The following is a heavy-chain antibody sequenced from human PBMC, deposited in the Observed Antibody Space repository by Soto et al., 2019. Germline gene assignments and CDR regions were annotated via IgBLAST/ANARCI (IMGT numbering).Heavy chain of an antibody. D-gene: IGHD6-6*01. CDR1: GYTFTSYY. CDR2: INPSGGST. CDR3: ARDQEGSSSSGYYGMGV. Sequence: ASVKVSCKASGYTFTSYYMHWVRQAPGQGLEWMGIINPSGGSTSYAQKFQGRVTMTRDTSTSTVYMELSSLRSEDTAVYYCARDQEGSSSSGYYGMGVWGQGTTVTVSS. J-gene: IGHJ6*02. V-gene: IGHV1-46*01.